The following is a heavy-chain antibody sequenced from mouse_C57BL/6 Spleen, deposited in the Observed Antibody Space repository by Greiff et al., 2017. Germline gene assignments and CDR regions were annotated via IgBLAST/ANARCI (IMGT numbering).Heavy chain of an antibody. V-gene: IGHV1-80*01. CDR1: GYAFSSYW. CDR3: ARDYGSSPLAY. D-gene: IGHD1-1*01. J-gene: IGHJ3*01. CDR2: IYPGDGDT. Sequence: VQLQQSGASVKISCKASGYAFSSYWMNWVKQRPGKGLEWIGQIYPGDGDTNYNGKFKGKATLTADKSSSTAYMQLSSLTSEDSAVYFCARDYGSSPLAYWGQGTLVTVSA.